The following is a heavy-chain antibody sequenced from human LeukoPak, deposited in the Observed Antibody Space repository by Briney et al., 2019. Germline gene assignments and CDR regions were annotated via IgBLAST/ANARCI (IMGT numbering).Heavy chain of an antibody. V-gene: IGHV4-61*05. J-gene: IGHJ3*02. CDR1: GGSISSSSYY. D-gene: IGHD4-23*01. Sequence: PSETLSLTCTVSGGSISSSSYYWGWIRQPPGKGLEWIGYIYYSGSTNYNPSLKSRVTISVDKSKNQFSLKLSSVTAADTAVYYCAKGGNSGAFDIWGQGTMVTVSS. CDR3: AKGGNSGAFDI. CDR2: IYYSGST.